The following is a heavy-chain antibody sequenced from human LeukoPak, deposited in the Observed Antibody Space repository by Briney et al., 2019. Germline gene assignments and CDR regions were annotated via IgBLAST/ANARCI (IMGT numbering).Heavy chain of an antibody. CDR2: IYYSGST. CDR1: GGSISSGDYY. J-gene: IGHJ5*02. V-gene: IGHV4-30-4*01. D-gene: IGHD5-12*01. CDR3: ARGKRSGYDGGNWFDP. Sequence: PSETLSLTCTVSGGSISSGDYYWSWIRQPPGKGLEWIGYIYYSGSTYYNPSLKSRVTISVDTSKNQFSLKLSSVTAADTAVYYCARGKRSGYDGGNWFDPWGQGTLVTVSS.